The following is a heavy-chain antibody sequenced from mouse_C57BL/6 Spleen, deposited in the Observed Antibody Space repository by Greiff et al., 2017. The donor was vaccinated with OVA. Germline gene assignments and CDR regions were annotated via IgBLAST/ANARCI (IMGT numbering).Heavy chain of an antibody. CDR1: GYSFTSYY. D-gene: IGHD6-1*01. CDR2: IYPGSGNT. Sequence: VQLQQSGPELVKPGASVKISCKASGYSFTSYYIHWVKQRPGQGLEWIGWIYPGSGNTKYNEKFKGKATLTADTSSSTAYMQLSSLTSEDSAVYYCAREASYYFDYWGQGTTLTVSS. CDR3: AREASYYFDY. J-gene: IGHJ2*01. V-gene: IGHV1-66*01.